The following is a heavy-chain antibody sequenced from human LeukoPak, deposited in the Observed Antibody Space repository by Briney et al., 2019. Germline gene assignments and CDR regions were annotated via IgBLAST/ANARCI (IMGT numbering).Heavy chain of an antibody. V-gene: IGHV3-48*03. CDR2: ISSTAPTI. Sequence: GGSLRLSCAASGFTFSSYEMNWVRQAQGKGLEWVSYISSTAPTIYSAPSLKRRFTISTDNAKNSLYLQMNSLRAEDTAVYYCARDMGPDYGMDVWGQGTTVTVSS. D-gene: IGHD3-10*01. CDR1: GFTFSSYE. CDR3: ARDMGPDYGMDV. J-gene: IGHJ6*02.